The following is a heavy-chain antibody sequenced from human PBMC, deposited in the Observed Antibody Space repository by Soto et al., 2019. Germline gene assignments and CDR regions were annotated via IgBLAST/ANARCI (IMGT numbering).Heavy chain of an antibody. D-gene: IGHD4-17*01. J-gene: IGHJ6*02. CDR3: ARELEGAGDYPDYHYYYGMDV. V-gene: IGHV3-30-3*01. Sequence: QVQLVESGGGVVQPGRSLRLSCAASGFTFSSYAMHWVRQAPGKGLEWVAVISYDGSNKYYADSVKGRFTISRDNSKNTLYLQMNSLRAEDTAVYYCARELEGAGDYPDYHYYYGMDVWGHGTTVTVSS. CDR1: GFTFSSYA. CDR2: ISYDGSNK.